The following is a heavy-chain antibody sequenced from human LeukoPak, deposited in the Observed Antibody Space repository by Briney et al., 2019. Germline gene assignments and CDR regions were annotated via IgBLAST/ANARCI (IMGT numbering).Heavy chain of an antibody. V-gene: IGHV4-34*01. CDR3: ARAEYSSSSISPSLDY. CDR2: INHSGST. CDR1: GFTVSSNS. Sequence: GSLRLSCTVSGFTVSSNSMSWIRQPPGKGLEWIGEINHSGSTNYNPSLKSRVTISVDTSKNQFSLKLSSVTAADTAVYYCARAEYSSSSISPSLDYWGQGTLVTVSS. D-gene: IGHD6-6*01. J-gene: IGHJ4*02.